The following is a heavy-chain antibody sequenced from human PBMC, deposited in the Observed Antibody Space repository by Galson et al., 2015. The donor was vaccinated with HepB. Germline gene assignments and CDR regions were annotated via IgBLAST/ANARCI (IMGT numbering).Heavy chain of an antibody. Sequence: ASGYTFTSYYMHWVRQAPGQGLEWMGIINPSGGSTSYAQKFQGRVTMTRDTSTSIVYIELSSLRSEDTAVYYCTSGGIAAPDAFDIWGQGTMVTVSS. CDR3: TSGGIAAPDAFDI. J-gene: IGHJ3*02. D-gene: IGHD6-13*01. V-gene: IGHV1-46*03. CDR1: GYTFTSYY. CDR2: INPSGGST.